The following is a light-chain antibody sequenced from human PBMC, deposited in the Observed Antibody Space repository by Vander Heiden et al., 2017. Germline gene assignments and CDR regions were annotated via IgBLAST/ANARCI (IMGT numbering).Light chain of an antibody. V-gene: IGLV4-69*01. CDR1: SGHSSYA. CDR3: QTWGTGMGV. Sequence: QLALTHSPSASASLGASVKLTCTLSSGHSSYAIAGNQQQPEKGPRYLMKLNSDGSHSKGDGIPDRFSGSSSGAERYLTISSLQAEDEADYYCQTWGTGMGVFGGGTKLTVL. J-gene: IGLJ2*01. CDR2: LNSDGSH.